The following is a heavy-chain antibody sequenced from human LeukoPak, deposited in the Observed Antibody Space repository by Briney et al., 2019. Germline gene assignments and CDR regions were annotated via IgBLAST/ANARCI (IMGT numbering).Heavy chain of an antibody. Sequence: GGSLRLSCAASGFSFSTIYMSWVRQTPGQGLEWVANINVDGTAEYYVDSVKGRFTISRDNANNSLYLQMNSLRAEDTAVYYCARDPYRFAFDIWGQGTVVLVSS. J-gene: IGHJ3*02. CDR1: GFSFSTIY. D-gene: IGHD1-26*01. CDR3: ARDPYRFAFDI. CDR2: INVDGTAE. V-gene: IGHV3-7*03.